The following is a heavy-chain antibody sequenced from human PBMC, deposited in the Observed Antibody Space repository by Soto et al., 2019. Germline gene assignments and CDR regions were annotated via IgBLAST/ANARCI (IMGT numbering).Heavy chain of an antibody. D-gene: IGHD6-6*01. V-gene: IGHV5-51*01. Sequence: PGESLKISCKGSGYNFINYWIAWVRQMPGRGLEWMGIIYPGDSDTRYSPSFQGQVTISADKSISTAYLQWSSLKASDTAMYYCARHERVGEYSSSYGMDVWGQGTSVTVSS. CDR3: ARHERVGEYSSSYGMDV. CDR1: GYNFINYW. CDR2: IYPGDSDT. J-gene: IGHJ6*02.